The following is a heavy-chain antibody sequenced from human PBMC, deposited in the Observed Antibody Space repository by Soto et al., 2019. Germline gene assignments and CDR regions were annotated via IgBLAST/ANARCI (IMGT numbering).Heavy chain of an antibody. V-gene: IGHV4-39*01. J-gene: IGHJ3*02. CDR3: ATRIAVAGTSFDI. Sequence: QLQLQESGPGLVNPSETLSLTCTVSGGSISSSSYYWGWIRQPPGKGLEWIGSIYYSGSTYYNPSLKSRVTISVDTSKNQFSLKLSSVTAADTAVYYCATRIAVAGTSFDIWGQGTMVTVSS. CDR2: IYYSGST. D-gene: IGHD6-19*01. CDR1: GGSISSSSYY.